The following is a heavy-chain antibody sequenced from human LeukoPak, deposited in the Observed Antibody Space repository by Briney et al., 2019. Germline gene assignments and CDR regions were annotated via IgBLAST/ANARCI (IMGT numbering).Heavy chain of an antibody. CDR1: GGSISSYY. D-gene: IGHD2-21*01. V-gene: IGHV4-59*01. J-gene: IGHJ4*02. Sequence: SETLSLTCSVSGGSISSYYWSWFRQPPGKGLEWIGYMYYSGSTNYNPSLKSLVSMSVDTSKKQFSLNLRSVTAADTAVYYCAGGPYWYYFDSWGQGTLVTVSS. CDR2: MYYSGST. CDR3: AGGPYWYYFDS.